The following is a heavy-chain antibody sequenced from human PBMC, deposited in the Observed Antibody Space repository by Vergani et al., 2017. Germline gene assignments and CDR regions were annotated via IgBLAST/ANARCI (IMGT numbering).Heavy chain of an antibody. CDR1: GGTFSSYA. CDR2: ISAYNGNT. V-gene: IGHV1-18*01. Sequence: QVQLVQSGAEVKKPGSSVKVSCKASGGTFSSYAISWVRQAPGQGLEWMGWISAYNGNTNYAQKLQGRVTMTTDTSTSTAYMELRSLRSDDTAVYYCARGGYYDSSGYYEHHDAFDIWGQGTMVTVSS. D-gene: IGHD3-22*01. CDR3: ARGGYYDSSGYYEHHDAFDI. J-gene: IGHJ3*02.